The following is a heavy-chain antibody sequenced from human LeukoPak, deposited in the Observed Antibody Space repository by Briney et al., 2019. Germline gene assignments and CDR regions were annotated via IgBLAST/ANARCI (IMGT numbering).Heavy chain of an antibody. D-gene: IGHD1-26*01. CDR2: ISSIDGST. J-gene: IGHJ4*02. V-gene: IGHV3-23*01. CDR3: AKVASGSYYNWPFDY. Sequence: PGGSLRLSCAASGFTFSSYGMSWVRQAPRKGLEWVSGISSIDGSTYYADSVKGRFTVSRDNTKNTLYLQMNSLRAEDTAVYYCAKVASGSYYNWPFDYWGQGTLVTVSS. CDR1: GFTFSSYG.